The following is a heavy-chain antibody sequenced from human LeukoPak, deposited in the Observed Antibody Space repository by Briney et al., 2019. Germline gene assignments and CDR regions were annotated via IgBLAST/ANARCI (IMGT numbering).Heavy chain of an antibody. CDR3: ATEYVRTHYFDW. CDR2: INPNSGGT. D-gene: IGHD3-16*01. V-gene: IGHV1-2*02. Sequence: ASVKVSCKASGYTFTGYYMHWVRQAPGQGLEWVGWINPNSGGTNYAQKFQGRVTMTRDTSTSTVYMDLSSLRSDDTAVYYCATEYVRTHYFDWWGQGTLVTVSS. J-gene: IGHJ4*02. CDR1: GYTFTGYY.